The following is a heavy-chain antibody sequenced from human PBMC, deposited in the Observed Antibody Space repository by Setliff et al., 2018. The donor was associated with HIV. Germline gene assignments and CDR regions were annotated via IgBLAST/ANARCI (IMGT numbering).Heavy chain of an antibody. CDR1: GYTFSSHG. CDR2: ISDYTGNT. J-gene: IGHJ3*02. CDR3: ARYASYTSDWREAFDI. Sequence: GASVKVSCKASGYTFSSHGITWVRQVPGQGLEWMGWISDYTGNTNYAQEFQARVTMTIDSSTTTAYMELRSLRADDTALYYCARYASYTSDWREAFDIWGQGTMVTVSS. D-gene: IGHD6-19*01. V-gene: IGHV1-18*01.